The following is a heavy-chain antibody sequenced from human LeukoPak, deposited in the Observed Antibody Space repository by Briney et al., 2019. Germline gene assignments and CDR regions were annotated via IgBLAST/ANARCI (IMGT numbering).Heavy chain of an antibody. CDR3: ARITYCSGGSCIDY. CDR1: GGSISSYY. J-gene: IGHJ4*02. D-gene: IGHD2-15*01. Sequence: SETLSLTCTVSGGSISSYYWSWIRQPAGKGLEWIGRIYTSGSTNYNPSLKSRVTMSVDTSKNQFSLKLSSVTAADTAVYYCARITYCSGGSCIDYWGQGTLVTVSS. V-gene: IGHV4-4*07. CDR2: IYTSGST.